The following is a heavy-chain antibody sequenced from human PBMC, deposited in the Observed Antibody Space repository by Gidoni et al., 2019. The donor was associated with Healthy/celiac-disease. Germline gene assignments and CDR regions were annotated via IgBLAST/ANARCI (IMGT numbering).Heavy chain of an antibody. J-gene: IGHJ4*02. CDR2: ISGSGGST. Sequence: EVQLLESGGGLVQPGGSLRLSCAASGFTFSRYAMSWVRQAPGKGLEWVSSISGSGGSTYYADSVKGRFTISRDNSKNTLYLQMNSLRAEDTAVYYCAKETRYSGSYSGIYYFDYWGQGTLVTVSS. CDR3: AKETRYSGSYSGIYYFDY. CDR1: GFTFSRYA. D-gene: IGHD1-26*01. V-gene: IGHV3-23*01.